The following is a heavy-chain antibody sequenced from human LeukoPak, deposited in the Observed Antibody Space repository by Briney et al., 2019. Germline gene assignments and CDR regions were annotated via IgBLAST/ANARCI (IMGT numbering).Heavy chain of an antibody. D-gene: IGHD2-2*01. CDR3: ARDPSYCSSTSCFTVDV. J-gene: IGHJ6*02. Sequence: GGSLRLSCAASGFTFSSYGMHWVRQAPGKGLEWVAVIWYDGSNKYYADSVKGRFTISRDNSKHTLYLQLNSLRAEDTAVYYCARDPSYCSSTSCFTVDVWGQGTTVTVSS. CDR1: GFTFSSYG. CDR2: IWYDGSNK. V-gene: IGHV3-33*01.